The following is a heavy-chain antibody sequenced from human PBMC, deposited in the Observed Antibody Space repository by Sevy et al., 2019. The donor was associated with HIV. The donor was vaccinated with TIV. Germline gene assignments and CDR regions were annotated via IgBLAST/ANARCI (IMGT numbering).Heavy chain of an antibody. CDR1: GFDFPNAW. CDR2: IKSITDGGAA. V-gene: IGHV3-15*07. Sequence: GGSLRLSCTASGFDFPNAWMNWIRQVPGMGLEWVGHIKSITDGGAADYAAPVKGRFTISRHDSKNTLYLQMNSLKAEDTAVYYCSTDDLISYWGRRTLVTVSS. D-gene: IGHD3-3*02. CDR3: STDDLISY. J-gene: IGHJ4*02.